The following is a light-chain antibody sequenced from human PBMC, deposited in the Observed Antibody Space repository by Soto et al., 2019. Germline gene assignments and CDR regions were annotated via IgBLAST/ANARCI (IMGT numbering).Light chain of an antibody. V-gene: IGKV3-15*01. CDR1: QSVSSN. CDR2: GAA. Sequence: EIVMTQSPATLSVPPGERATLSCRASQSVSSNLAWYQQKPGQAPRLLIYGAATRATGIPARFSGSRSGTEFTLTISSLQSEDFAVYYCQQYNNWPPITFGQGTRLEIK. CDR3: QQYNNWPPIT. J-gene: IGKJ5*01.